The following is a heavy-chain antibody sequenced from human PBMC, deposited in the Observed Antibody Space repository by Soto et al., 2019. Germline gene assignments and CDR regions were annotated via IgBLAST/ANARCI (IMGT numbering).Heavy chain of an antibody. V-gene: IGHV4-39*07. D-gene: IGHD1-26*01. CDR3: ARGQWELRGVYYYGMDV. CDR2: IYYSGST. Sequence: SETLSLTCTVSGGSISSSSYYWGWIRQPPGKGLEWIGSIYYSGSTYYNPSLKSRVTISVDTSKNQFSLKLSSVTAADTAVYYCARGQWELRGVYYYGMDVWGQGTTVT. J-gene: IGHJ6*02. CDR1: GGSISSSSYY.